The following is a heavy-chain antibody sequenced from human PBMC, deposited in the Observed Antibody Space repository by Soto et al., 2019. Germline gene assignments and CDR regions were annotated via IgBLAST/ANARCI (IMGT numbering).Heavy chain of an antibody. J-gene: IGHJ5*02. CDR2: IWYDGSND. Sequence: QVQLVESGGGVVQPGRSLRLSCEGSGFIFNKYGMHWVRQAPGKGLEWVAIIWYDGSNDFYADSVKGRFTISKDNSKNKVYLDMDSLRVEDTAIYYCARAGVENWLDPWGQGTLVTVSS. D-gene: IGHD3-10*01. CDR1: GFIFNKYG. V-gene: IGHV3-33*01. CDR3: ARAGVENWLDP.